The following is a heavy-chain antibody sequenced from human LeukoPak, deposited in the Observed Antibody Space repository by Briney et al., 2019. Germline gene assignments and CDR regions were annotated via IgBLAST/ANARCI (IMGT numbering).Heavy chain of an antibody. CDR2: INANSGGT. Sequence: ASVKVSCKASGYTFTGYFMHWMRQAPGQGLEWMGRINANSGGTRYAQNFQGRVTMTRDMSISTAYMELSKLRSDDTAVYYCARELPGIVLVVDATIQEDTYYFDSWGQGAPVTVSS. J-gene: IGHJ4*02. D-gene: IGHD2-15*01. V-gene: IGHV1-2*06. CDR1: GYTFTGYF. CDR3: ARELPGIVLVVDATIQEDTYYFDS.